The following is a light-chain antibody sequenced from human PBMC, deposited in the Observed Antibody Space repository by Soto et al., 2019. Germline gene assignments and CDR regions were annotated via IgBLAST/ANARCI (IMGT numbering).Light chain of an antibody. J-gene: IGKJ4*01. V-gene: IGKV3-11*01. Sequence: EIVLTQSPATLSLSPGERATLSCRASQSVSSYLGWYQQKPGQAPRLLIYDASNRATGIPARFSGSGSGTDFPLTISSLETDDFAVYYCQQRSSWPRLTFGGGTKVEIK. CDR1: QSVSSY. CDR2: DAS. CDR3: QQRSSWPRLT.